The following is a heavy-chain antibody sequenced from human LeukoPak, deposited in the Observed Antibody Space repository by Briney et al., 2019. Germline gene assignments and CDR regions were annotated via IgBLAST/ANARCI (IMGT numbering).Heavy chain of an antibody. CDR2: IYYSGST. V-gene: IGHV4-39*01. D-gene: IGHD5-18*01. J-gene: IGHJ4*02. CDR3: ARLRSGYSYGYSYYFDS. Sequence: SETLSLTCTVSGGSISSSSYYWGWIRQPPGKGLEWIGSIYYSGSTYYNPSLKSRVTISADTSKNQFSLRLTSVTAADTAVYYCARLRSGYSYGYSYYFDSWGQGTLVTVSS. CDR1: GGSISSSSYY.